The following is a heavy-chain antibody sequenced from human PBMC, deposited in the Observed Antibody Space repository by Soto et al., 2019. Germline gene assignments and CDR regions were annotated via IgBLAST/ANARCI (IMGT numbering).Heavy chain of an antibody. CDR3: VRAPEQRPFDY. CDR2: INSDGSSV. CDR1: GFTLSDNW. J-gene: IGHJ4*02. D-gene: IGHD6-25*01. V-gene: IGHV3-74*03. Sequence: EVQLVESGGGLVQPGGSLRLSCAASGFTLSDNWIHWVRRAPGKGLVRVSRINSDGSSVTYADSVKGRFTLSRDNAKNTWFLQMDSLRVEDTAMYYCVRAPEQRPFDYWGQGTLVTVSS.